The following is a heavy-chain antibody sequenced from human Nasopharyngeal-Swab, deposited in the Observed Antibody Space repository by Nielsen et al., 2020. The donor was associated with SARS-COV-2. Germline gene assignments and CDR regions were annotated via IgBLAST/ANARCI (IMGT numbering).Heavy chain of an antibody. Sequence: GSLKISCAASEFSFSTYGMSWVRQAAGRGLEWVSTITNTGTSRYYADSVRGRFTISRDNSKNTAYLQMNSLRVEDTAIYYCAKRGSGGHFDYWGQGTLVTVSS. CDR2: ITNTGTSR. CDR3: AKRGSGGHFDY. J-gene: IGHJ4*02. V-gene: IGHV3-23*01. D-gene: IGHD3-10*01. CDR1: EFSFSTYG.